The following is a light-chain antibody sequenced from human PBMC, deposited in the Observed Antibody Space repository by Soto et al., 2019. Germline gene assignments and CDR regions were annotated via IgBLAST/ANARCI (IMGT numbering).Light chain of an antibody. CDR1: QSVGSSY. J-gene: IGKJ3*01. Sequence: EIVLTQSPGTLSLSPGEGATLSCRASQSVGSSYLAWYQQKPGQAPRLLIYGASSRATGIPDRFSGSGSGTDFTLTISRLEPEDFAVYYCQQYATSPFSFGPGIKVDIK. CDR2: GAS. CDR3: QQYATSPFS. V-gene: IGKV3-20*01.